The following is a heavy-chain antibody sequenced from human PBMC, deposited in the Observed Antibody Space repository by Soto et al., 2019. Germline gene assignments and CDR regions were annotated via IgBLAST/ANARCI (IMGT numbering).Heavy chain of an antibody. V-gene: IGHV1-69*13. J-gene: IGHJ2*01. CDR3: ARVGTQSHSVIWFFDL. CDR1: GGSFRTYA. CDR2: IIPMLAAP. D-gene: IGHD2-15*01. Sequence: SVKVSCKASGGSFRTYAINWVRQAPGQGLEWMGGIIPMLAAPTYAQKFQGRLTITADESTTTVYMELSSLTSEDTAVYYCARVGTQSHSVIWFFDLWGRGTLVTVSS.